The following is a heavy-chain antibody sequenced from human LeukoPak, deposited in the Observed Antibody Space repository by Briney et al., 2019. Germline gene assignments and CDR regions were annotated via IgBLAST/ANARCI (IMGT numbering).Heavy chain of an antibody. Sequence: GGSLRLSCSASGFTFSSHAMHWVRQAPGKGLEYVSAISSNGGSTYYADSVKGRFTISRDNSKNTLYLLMNSLRAEDTALYYCARGSGGQFFHSWGQGTLVTVSS. CDR3: ARGSGGQFFHS. CDR1: GFTFSSHA. CDR2: ISSNGGST. V-gene: IGHV3-64*04. J-gene: IGHJ4*02. D-gene: IGHD3-10*01.